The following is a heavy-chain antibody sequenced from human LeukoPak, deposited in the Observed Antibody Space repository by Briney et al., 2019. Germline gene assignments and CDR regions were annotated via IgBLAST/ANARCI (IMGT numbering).Heavy chain of an antibody. CDR3: ARMVDLVSDY. CDR1: GDSVSSNSAA. CDR2: TYYRSKWYS. V-gene: IGHV6-1*01. J-gene: IGHJ4*02. D-gene: IGHD3-10*01. Sequence: SQTLSLTCAISGDSVSSNSAAWNWIRQSPSRGLEWLGRTYYRSKWYSYYAPSVKSRITINPDTSKNQFSLQLKSVTPEDTAVYYCARMVDLVSDYWGQGTLVTVSS.